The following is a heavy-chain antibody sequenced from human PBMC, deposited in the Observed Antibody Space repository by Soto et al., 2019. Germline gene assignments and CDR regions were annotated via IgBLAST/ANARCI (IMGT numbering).Heavy chain of an antibody. CDR1: GYSFPNYA. V-gene: IGHV1-18*01. J-gene: IGHJ5*02. D-gene: IGHD2-2*01. CDR3: ARVVVLIPSAMLDWFDP. Sequence: ASVKVSCKASGYSFPNYAISWVRQAPGQGLEWMGWISAYNGNTNYAQSLQGRVTMTTDTSTSTAYMELRGLRSDDTAVYYCARVVVLIPSAMLDWFDPWGQ. CDR2: ISAYNGNT.